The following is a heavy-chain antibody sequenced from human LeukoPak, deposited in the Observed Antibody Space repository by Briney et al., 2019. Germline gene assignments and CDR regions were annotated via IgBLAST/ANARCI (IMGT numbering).Heavy chain of an antibody. D-gene: IGHD6-13*01. V-gene: IGHV3-66*01. Sequence: GGSLRLSCAASGFTFSSYWMSWVRQAPGKGLEWVSVIYSGGSTYYADSVKGRFTISRDNSKNTLYLQMNSLRAEDTAVYYCARTWPYSSSWYTFDYWGQGTLVTVSS. CDR1: GFTFSSYW. CDR2: IYSGGST. J-gene: IGHJ4*02. CDR3: ARTWPYSSSWYTFDY.